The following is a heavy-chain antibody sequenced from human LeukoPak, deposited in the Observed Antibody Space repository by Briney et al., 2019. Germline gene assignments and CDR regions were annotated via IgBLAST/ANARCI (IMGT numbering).Heavy chain of an antibody. CDR2: IGTAGDT. J-gene: IGHJ3*02. D-gene: IGHD2-2*03. CDR1: GFTFSSYD. CDR3: ARVDPVSHPDAFDI. Sequence: GGSPRLSCAASGFTFSSYDMHWVRQATGKGLEWVSAIGTAGDTYYPGSVKGRFTISRENAKNSLYLQMNSLRAEDTAVYYCARVDPVSHPDAFDIWGQGTMVTVSS. V-gene: IGHV3-13*01.